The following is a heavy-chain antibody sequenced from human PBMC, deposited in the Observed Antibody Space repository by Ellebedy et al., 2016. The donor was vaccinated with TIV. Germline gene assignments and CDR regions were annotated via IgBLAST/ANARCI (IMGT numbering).Heavy chain of an antibody. CDR1: GFTFSSYG. CDR3: ARDFGSWQPLDY. V-gene: IGHV3-33*01. CDR2: IWYDGSNK. Sequence: GESLKISCAASGFTFSSYGMHWVRQAPGKGLEWVAVIWYDGSNKYYADSVKGRFTISRDNSKNTLYLQMNSLRAEDTAVYYCARDFGSWQPLDYWGQGTLVTVSS. D-gene: IGHD6-13*01. J-gene: IGHJ4*02.